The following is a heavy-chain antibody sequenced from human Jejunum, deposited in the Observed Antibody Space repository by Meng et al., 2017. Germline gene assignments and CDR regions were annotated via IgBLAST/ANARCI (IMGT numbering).Heavy chain of an antibody. CDR3: ARAGTGDTRYFDF. J-gene: IGHJ4*02. Sequence: SQTLSLTCAISGDSVSNTGAAWPWIRQSPSRGLEWLGRTYYRSRWYTDYGESVKSRLTINPDTYTNQFSLQLTSVTPEDTAVYFCARAGTGDTRYFDFWGRGTLVTVSS. CDR1: GDSVSNTGAA. D-gene: IGHD7-27*01. V-gene: IGHV6-1*01. CDR2: TYYRSRWYT.